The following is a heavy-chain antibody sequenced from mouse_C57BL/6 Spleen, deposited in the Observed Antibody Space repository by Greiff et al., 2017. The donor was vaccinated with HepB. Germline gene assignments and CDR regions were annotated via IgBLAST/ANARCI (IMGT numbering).Heavy chain of an antibody. CDR2: IYPGDGDT. V-gene: IGHV1-82*01. CDR1: GYAFSSSW. J-gene: IGHJ3*01. CDR3: ARGAFTPFAY. Sequence: QVQLQQSGPELVKPGASVKISCKASGYAFSSSWMNWVKQRPGKGLEWIGRIYPGDGDTNYNGKFKGKATLTADKSSSTAYMQLSSLTSEDSAVYFCARGAFTPFAYWGQGTLVTVSA.